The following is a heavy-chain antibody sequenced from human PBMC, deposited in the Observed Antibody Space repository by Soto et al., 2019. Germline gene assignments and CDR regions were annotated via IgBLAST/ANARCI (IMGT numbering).Heavy chain of an antibody. Sequence: LSLTCTVSGGSISSGGYYWSWIRQHPGKGLEWIGYIYYSGSTYYNPSLKSRVTISVDTSKNQFSLKLSSVTAADTAVYYCARDRQYYDFWSGYYDYYYYGMDVWGQGTTVTVSS. V-gene: IGHV4-31*03. CDR2: IYYSGST. D-gene: IGHD3-3*01. J-gene: IGHJ6*02. CDR3: ARDRQYYDFWSGYYDYYYYGMDV. CDR1: GGSISSGGYY.